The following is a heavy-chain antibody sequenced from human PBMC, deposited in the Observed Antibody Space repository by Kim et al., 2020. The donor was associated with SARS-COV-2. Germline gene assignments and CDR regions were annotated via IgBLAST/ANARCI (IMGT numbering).Heavy chain of an antibody. CDR2: ISSSSSYI. J-gene: IGHJ4*02. CDR3: ARDLNYYDSSGYDNFDY. V-gene: IGHV3-21*01. D-gene: IGHD3-22*01. Sequence: GGSLRLSCAASGFTFSSYSMNWVRQAPGKGLEWVSSISSSSSYIYYADSVKGRFTISRDNAKNSLYLQMNSLRAEDTAVYYCARDLNYYDSSGYDNFDYWGQGTLVTVSS. CDR1: GFTFSSYS.